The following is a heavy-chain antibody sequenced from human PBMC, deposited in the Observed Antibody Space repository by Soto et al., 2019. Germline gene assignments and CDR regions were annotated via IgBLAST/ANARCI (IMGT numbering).Heavy chain of an antibody. Sequence: QVQLVQSGAEVKKPGASVKVSCKASGYTFASYAISWMRQAPGQGLEWMGWISAYNGNTNYAQKRQGRGTMTTDTSTSTAYMELRSLRSADTAGYYCARDPPPPDYWGQGTLVTVSS. V-gene: IGHV1-18*01. J-gene: IGHJ4*02. CDR3: ARDPPPPDY. CDR1: GYTFASYA. CDR2: ISAYNGNT.